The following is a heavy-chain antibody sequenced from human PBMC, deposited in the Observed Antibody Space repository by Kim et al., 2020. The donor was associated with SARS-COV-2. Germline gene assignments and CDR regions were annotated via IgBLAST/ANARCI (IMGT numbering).Heavy chain of an antibody. V-gene: IGHV4-31*03. CDR3: ASAAQLFYGMDV. Sequence: SETLSLTCTVSGGSISSGGYYWSWIRQHPGKGLEWIGYIYYSGSTYYNPSLKSRVTISVDTSKNQFSLKLSSVTAAATAVYYCASAAQLFYGMDVWGQGTTVTVSS. D-gene: IGHD3-10*01. CDR2: IYYSGST. CDR1: GGSISSGGYY. J-gene: IGHJ6*02.